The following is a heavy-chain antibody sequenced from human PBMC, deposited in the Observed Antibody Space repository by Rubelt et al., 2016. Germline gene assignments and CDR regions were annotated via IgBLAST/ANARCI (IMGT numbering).Heavy chain of an antibody. CDR2: IYSGGST. J-gene: IGHJ4*02. CDR1: GFTVSSNY. V-gene: IGHV3-66*01. CDR3: ARDSRGVGAELDY. D-gene: IGHD1-26*01. Sequence: EVQLVESGGGLVQPGGSLRLSCAASGFTVSSNYMSWVRQAPGKGLEWVSVIYSGGSTYYAVSVKGRFTISRDNSKNTLYLQMNSLRAEDTAVYYCARDSRGVGAELDYWGQGTLVTVSS.